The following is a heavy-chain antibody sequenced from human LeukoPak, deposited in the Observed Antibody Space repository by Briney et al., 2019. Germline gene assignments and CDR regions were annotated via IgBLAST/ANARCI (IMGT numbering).Heavy chain of an antibody. D-gene: IGHD5-18*01. CDR3: ARDPLVDTAMATDYYYYYGMDV. CDR1: GGTFNNYA. CDR2: IIPLFRTA. V-gene: IGHV1-69*13. J-gene: IGHJ6*02. Sequence: SVKVSCKTSGGTFNNYAINWVRQAPGQGLEWMGGIIPLFRTANYAQNFQGRVTITADESTRAAYMELSSLRSEDTAVYYCARDPLVDTAMATDYYYYYGMDVWGQGTTVTVSS.